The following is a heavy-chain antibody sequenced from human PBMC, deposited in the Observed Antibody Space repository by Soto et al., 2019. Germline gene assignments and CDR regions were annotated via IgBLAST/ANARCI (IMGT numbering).Heavy chain of an antibody. J-gene: IGHJ4*02. D-gene: IGHD3-22*01. CDR1: GFTFSSYA. Sequence: HPGGSLRLSCVASGFTFSSYAMHWVRQAPGKGLEWVASMSYDGSNEYYADSVRGRFTISRANSKNTLYLQMNSLRPEDTAVYYCARGYYDISGYYYYWGQGTPVTV. CDR2: MSYDGSNE. V-gene: IGHV3-30-3*01. CDR3: ARGYYDISGYYYY.